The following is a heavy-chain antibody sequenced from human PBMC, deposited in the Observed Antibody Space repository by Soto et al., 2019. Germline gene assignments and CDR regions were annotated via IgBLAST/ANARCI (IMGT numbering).Heavy chain of an antibody. CDR3: ARTDIWWFDP. CDR1: GYTFNSYG. D-gene: IGHD3-9*01. CDR2: ISAYNGNT. V-gene: IGHV1-18*01. Sequence: GASVKVSCKDSGYTFNSYGISWVRQAPGQGLEWMGWISAYNGNTNYAQKLQGRVTMTTDASTSTAYMELRSLRSDDTAVYYCARTDIWWFDPWGQGTLVTVSS. J-gene: IGHJ5*02.